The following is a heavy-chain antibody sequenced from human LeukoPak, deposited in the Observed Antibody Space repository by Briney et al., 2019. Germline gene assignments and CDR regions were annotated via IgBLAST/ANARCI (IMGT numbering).Heavy chain of an antibody. V-gene: IGHV4-4*07. CDR1: GGSISSYY. CDR3: ASEPNYGSALDY. J-gene: IGHJ4*02. CDR2: IYTSGST. Sequence: SETLSLTCTVSGGSISSYYWSWIRQPAGKGLEWIGRIYTSGSTDYNPSLKSRVTISVDTSKNQFSLKLSSVTAADTAVYYCASEPNYGSALDYWGQGTLVTVSS. D-gene: IGHD3-10*01.